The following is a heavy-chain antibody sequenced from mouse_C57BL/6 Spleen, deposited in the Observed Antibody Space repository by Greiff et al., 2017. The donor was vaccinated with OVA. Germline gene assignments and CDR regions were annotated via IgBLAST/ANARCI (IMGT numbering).Heavy chain of an antibody. CDR3: ARDTDYYGSSPFAY. Sequence: EVKLMESGGGLVKPGGSLKLSCAASGFTFSSYAMSWVRQTPEKRLEWVAPISDGGSYTYYPDNVKGRFTISRDNAKNNLYLQMSHLKSEDTAMYYCARDTDYYGSSPFAYWGQGTLVTVSA. CDR1: GFTFSSYA. V-gene: IGHV5-4*01. J-gene: IGHJ3*01. D-gene: IGHD1-1*01. CDR2: ISDGGSYT.